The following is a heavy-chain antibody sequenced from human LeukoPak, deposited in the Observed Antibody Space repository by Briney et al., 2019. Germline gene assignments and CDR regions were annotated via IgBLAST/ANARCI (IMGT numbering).Heavy chain of an antibody. CDR1: GFTFSSYA. V-gene: IGHV3-23*01. J-gene: IGHJ4*02. CDR2: ISGSGGST. CDR3: AISFAGSSSWNFDY. D-gene: IGHD6-13*01. Sequence: GGSLRLSCAASGFTFSSYAISWVRQAPGKGLEWVSAISGSGGSTYYADSVKGRFTISRDNSKNTLYLQMNSLRAEDTAVYYCAISFAGSSSWNFDYWGQGTLVTVSS.